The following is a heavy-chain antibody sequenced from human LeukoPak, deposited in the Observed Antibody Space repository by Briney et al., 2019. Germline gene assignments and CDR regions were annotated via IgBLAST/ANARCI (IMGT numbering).Heavy chain of an antibody. D-gene: IGHD3-10*01. V-gene: IGHV1-18*01. CDR2: ISAYNGNT. J-gene: IGHJ6*02. Sequence: ASVKVSCKASGYTFTSYGISWVRQAPGQGLEWMGWISAYNGNTNYAQKFQGRVTMTTDTSTSTVYMELRSLRSDDTAVYYCARDRGEVDFLVYYGTDVWGQGTTVTVSS. CDR1: GYTFTSYG. CDR3: ARDRGEVDFLVYYGTDV.